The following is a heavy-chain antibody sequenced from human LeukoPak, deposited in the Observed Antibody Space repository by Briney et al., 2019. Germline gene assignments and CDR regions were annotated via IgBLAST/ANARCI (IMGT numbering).Heavy chain of an antibody. J-gene: IGHJ4*02. V-gene: IGHV3-30*02. D-gene: IGHD3-22*01. Sequence: GGSLRLSCAASGFTFSSYGMHWVRQAPGKGLEWVAFIRYDGSNKYYADSVKGRFTISRDNSKNTLYLQMNSLRAEDTAVYYCARDFAEYYYDSSGIVPPPEYWGQGTLVTVSS. CDR3: ARDFAEYYYDSSGIVPPPEY. CDR1: GFTFSSYG. CDR2: IRYDGSNK.